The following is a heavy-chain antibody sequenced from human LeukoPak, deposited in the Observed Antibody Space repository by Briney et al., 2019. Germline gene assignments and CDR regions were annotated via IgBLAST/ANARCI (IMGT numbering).Heavy chain of an antibody. CDR3: AKDQWLVLNY. V-gene: IGHV3-21*01. D-gene: IGHD6-19*01. CDR1: GFTFSSYS. J-gene: IGHJ4*02. Sequence: GGPLRLSCAASGFTFSSYSMNWVRQAPGKGLEWVSSISSSSSYIYYADSVKGRFTISRDNAKNSLYLQMNSLRSDDTALYYCAKDQWLVLNYWGQGTLVTVSS. CDR2: ISSSSSYI.